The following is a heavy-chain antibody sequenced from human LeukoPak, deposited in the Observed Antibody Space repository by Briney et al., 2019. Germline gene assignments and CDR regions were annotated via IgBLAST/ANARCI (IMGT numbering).Heavy chain of an antibody. J-gene: IGHJ4*02. V-gene: IGHV1-18*01. CDR2: ISVYHGNT. CDR1: IYTFSTYG. Sequence: GASVKVSCKASIYTFSTYGISWVRQAPGQGLEWMGWISVYHGNTHYAQKLQGRVTMTTDTSTSTAFMELRSLRSDDTAVYYCARMGTGRRGRHDYWGQGTLVTVSS. CDR3: ARMGTGRRGRHDY. D-gene: IGHD1-1*01.